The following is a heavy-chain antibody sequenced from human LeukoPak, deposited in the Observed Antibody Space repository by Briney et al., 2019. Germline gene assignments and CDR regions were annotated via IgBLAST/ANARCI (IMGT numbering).Heavy chain of an antibody. CDR3: AKSGGYGLIDY. CDR2: IYSSGST. D-gene: IGHD1-26*01. V-gene: IGHV4-39*01. CDR1: GASVSGSPYY. Sequence: SETLSLTCTASGASVSGSPYYWGWIRQPPGKGLEWIGSIYSSGSTYYNASLQSRVTISIETSKNQISLRLNSVTAADTAIYYCAKSGGYGLIDYWGQGTLVTVSS. J-gene: IGHJ4*02.